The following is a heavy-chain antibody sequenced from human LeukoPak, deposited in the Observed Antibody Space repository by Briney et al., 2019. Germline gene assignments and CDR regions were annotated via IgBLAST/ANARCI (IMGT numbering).Heavy chain of an antibody. Sequence: SETLSLTCAVYGGSFSGYYWSWIRQPPGKGLEWIGEINHSGSTNYNPSLKSRVTISVDTSKNQFSLKLSSVTAADTAVYYCARGMIAADGNGLGYWGQGTLVTVSS. CDR3: ARGMIAADGNGLGY. V-gene: IGHV4-34*01. J-gene: IGHJ4*02. CDR2: INHSGST. D-gene: IGHD6-13*01. CDR1: GGSFSGYY.